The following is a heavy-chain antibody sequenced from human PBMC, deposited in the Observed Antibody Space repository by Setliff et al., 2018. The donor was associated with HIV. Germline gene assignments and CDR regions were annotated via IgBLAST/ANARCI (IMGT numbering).Heavy chain of an antibody. D-gene: IGHD3-22*01. CDR3: AKGQTEYFYDSSGYYSLGY. Sequence: SVKVSCKASGISFSSYPISWVRQAPGQGLEWMGVFIPILGKVHYAQKFQGRVTITADKSTSTAYMELSSLRSEDTAVYYCAKGQTEYFYDSSGYYSLGYWGQGTLVTVSS. J-gene: IGHJ4*02. CDR1: GISFSSYP. CDR2: FIPILGKV. V-gene: IGHV1-69*10.